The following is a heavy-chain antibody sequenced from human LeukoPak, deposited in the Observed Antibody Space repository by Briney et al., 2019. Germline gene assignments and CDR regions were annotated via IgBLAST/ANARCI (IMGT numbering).Heavy chain of an antibody. V-gene: IGHV3-30*03. J-gene: IGHJ6*02. Sequence: PGRSLRLSCAASGFTFSSYGMHWVRQAPGKGLEWVAVISYDGSNKYYADSVKGRFTISRDNSKNTLYLQMNSLRAEDTAVYYCAGEYYDFWSGYYTGIQRGDGGPSYGMDVWGQGTTVTVSS. D-gene: IGHD3-3*01. CDR1: GFTFSSYG. CDR2: ISYDGSNK. CDR3: AGEYYDFWSGYYTGIQRGDGGPSYGMDV.